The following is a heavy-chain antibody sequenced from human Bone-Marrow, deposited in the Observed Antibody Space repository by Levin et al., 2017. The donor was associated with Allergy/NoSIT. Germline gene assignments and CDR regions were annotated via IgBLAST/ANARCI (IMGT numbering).Heavy chain of an antibody. J-gene: IGHJ5*02. CDR3: VRGGAGGWYNP. Sequence: GASVKVSCAASGFAFSVSSIHWVRQASGKGLEWVGRIGYNAASYATIYTESMKGRFTISRDDSKDTAYLQIHSLKIEDTAVYFCVRGGAGGWYNPWGQGTLVTVSS. CDR2: IGYNAASYAT. CDR1: GFAFSVSS. V-gene: IGHV3-73*01. D-gene: IGHD1-26*01.